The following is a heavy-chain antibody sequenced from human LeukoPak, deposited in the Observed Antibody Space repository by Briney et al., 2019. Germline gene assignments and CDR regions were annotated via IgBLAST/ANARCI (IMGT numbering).Heavy chain of an antibody. J-gene: IGHJ3*01. D-gene: IGHD3-16*02. CDR1: GFTFSSYA. Sequence: TGGSLRLSCAASGFTFSSYAMSWVRQAPGKGLEWVSAISGSGGSTYYADSVKGRFTISRDNSKNTLYLQMNSLRAEDTAVYYCARTSSQGLSSDAFDVWGQGTMVTVSS. V-gene: IGHV3-23*01. CDR2: ISGSGGST. CDR3: ARTSSQGLSSDAFDV.